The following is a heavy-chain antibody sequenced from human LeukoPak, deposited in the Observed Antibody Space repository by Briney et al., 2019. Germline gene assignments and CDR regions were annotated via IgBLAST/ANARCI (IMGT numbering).Heavy chain of an antibody. Sequence: GGSLRLSCAASGFTFSSYSMNWVRQAPGEGLEWVSSISSSSSYIYYADSVKGRFTISRDNDENSLYLQMNSLRAEDTAVYYCAREPLIYDILTGYYLGYYFDYWGQGTLVTVSS. D-gene: IGHD3-9*01. V-gene: IGHV3-21*01. CDR2: ISSSSSYI. CDR3: AREPLIYDILTGYYLGYYFDY. CDR1: GFTFSSYS. J-gene: IGHJ4*02.